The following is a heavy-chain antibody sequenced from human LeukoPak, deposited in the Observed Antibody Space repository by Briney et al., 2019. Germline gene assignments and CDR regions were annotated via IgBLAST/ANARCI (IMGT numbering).Heavy chain of an antibody. CDR2: IRYDGSSK. CDR3: AKTLLRGGFDY. J-gene: IGHJ4*02. Sequence: PGGSLRLSCAASGFTFSSYGMHWVRQAPGKGLEWVAFIRYDGSSKYYADSVKGRFTISRDNSKNTLYLQMNSLRAEDTAVYYCAKTLLRGGFDYWGQGTLVTVSS. D-gene: IGHD1-26*01. V-gene: IGHV3-30*02. CDR1: GFTFSSYG.